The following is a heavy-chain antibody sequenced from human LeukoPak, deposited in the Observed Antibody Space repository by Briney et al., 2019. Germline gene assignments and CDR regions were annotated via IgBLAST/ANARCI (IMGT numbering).Heavy chain of an antibody. CDR1: GYTFTGYY. J-gene: IGHJ4*02. D-gene: IGHD5-12*01. CDR3: ARAFSGYDPLDY. CDR2: INPHSGVT. Sequence: ASVKVSCKASGYTFTGYYIYWVRQAPGQGLEWMGWINPHSGVTKYAQEFQGRITMTRDTSISTAYMELSRLKADDTALYYCARAFSGYDPLDYWGQGTLVTVSS. V-gene: IGHV1-2*02.